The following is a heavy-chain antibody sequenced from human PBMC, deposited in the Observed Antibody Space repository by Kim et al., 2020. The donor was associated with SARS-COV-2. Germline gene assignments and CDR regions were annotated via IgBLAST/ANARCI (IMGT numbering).Heavy chain of an antibody. Sequence: SVKVSCKASGGTFSSYAISWVRQAPGQGLEWMGGIIPIFGTANYAQKFQGRVTITADESTSTAYMELSSLRSEDTAVYYCATGDSSGWWNYYYYGMDVWGQGTTVTVSS. V-gene: IGHV1-69*13. J-gene: IGHJ6*02. D-gene: IGHD6-19*01. CDR3: ATGDSSGWWNYYYYGMDV. CDR1: GGTFSSYA. CDR2: IIPIFGTA.